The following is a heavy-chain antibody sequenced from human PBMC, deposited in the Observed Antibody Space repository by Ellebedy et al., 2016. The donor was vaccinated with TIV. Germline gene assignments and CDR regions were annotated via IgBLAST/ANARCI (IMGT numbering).Heavy chain of an antibody. J-gene: IGHJ6*02. CDR3: AREDVDKGVVIHYGMDV. V-gene: IGHV1-2*02. CDR2: INPNSGDT. CDR1: GYTFTGHY. D-gene: IGHD4-23*01. Sequence: ASVKVSCXASGYTFTGHYIYWVRQAPGQGLEWMGWINPNSGDTNYAQKFQGRVTLTRDTSISTAYMELSRLRSDDTAVYYCAREDVDKGVVIHYGMDVWGQGTTVTVSS.